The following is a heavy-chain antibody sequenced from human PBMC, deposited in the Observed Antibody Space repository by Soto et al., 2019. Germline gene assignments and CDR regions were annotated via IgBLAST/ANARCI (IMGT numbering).Heavy chain of an antibody. CDR1: GGSISSYY. J-gene: IGHJ6*03. Sequence: SETLSLTCTVSGGSISSYYWSWIRQPPGKGLEWIGYIYYSGSTNYNPSLKSRVTISVDTSKNQFSLKLSSVTAADTAVYYCARLGRFSTFAYYYYYMDVWGKGTTVTVSS. V-gene: IGHV4-59*08. D-gene: IGHD3-3*01. CDR3: ARLGRFSTFAYYYYYMDV. CDR2: IYYSGST.